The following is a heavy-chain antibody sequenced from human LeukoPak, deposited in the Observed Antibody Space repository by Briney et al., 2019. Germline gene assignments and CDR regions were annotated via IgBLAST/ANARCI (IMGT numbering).Heavy chain of an antibody. CDR1: GYTFTTYG. J-gene: IGHJ4*02. CDR3: ARSLPTARLRYSSSWSGFDY. V-gene: IGHV1-18*01. CDR2: ISTHEGNT. D-gene: IGHD6-13*01. Sequence: GASVKVSCKASGYTFTTYGISWVRQAPGQGLEWMGWISTHEGNTNYAQKLQGRVAMTTDTSTSTVYMELRSLRSDDTAVYYCARSLPTARLRYSSSWSGFDYWGQGTLVTVSS.